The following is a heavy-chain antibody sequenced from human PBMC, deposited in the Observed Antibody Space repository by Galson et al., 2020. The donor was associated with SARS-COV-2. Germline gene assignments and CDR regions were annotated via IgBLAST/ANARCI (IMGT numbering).Heavy chain of an antibody. D-gene: IGHD2-21*01. CDR1: GGSISSGNYY. J-gene: IGHJ6*02. Sequence: SETLSLTCTVSGGSISSGNYYWSWIRQSAGEGLEWIGRIYASGSTNYNPSLKSRVTISVDTSKNEFSLKLSSVAAADTAVYYCARGALCDSGGCYSIYYYYYGMDVWGQGTTVTVSS. CDR2: IYASGST. CDR3: ARGALCDSGGCYSIYYYYYGMDV. V-gene: IGHV4-61*02.